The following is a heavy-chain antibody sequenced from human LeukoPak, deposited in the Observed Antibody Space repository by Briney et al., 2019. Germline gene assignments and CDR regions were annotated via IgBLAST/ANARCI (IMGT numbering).Heavy chain of an antibody. CDR1: GGSIRSSSYY. J-gene: IGHJ4*02. CDR2: IYYSGST. V-gene: IGHV4-39*01. CDR3: ASGHYDSSGYYYPFDN. Sequence: SETLSLTYTVSGGSIRSSSYYWGGIRQPPGKGLEWIGSIYYSGSTYYNPSLKSRVTISVDTSKNQVSLRLSSVTAADTAVYYCASGHYDSSGYYYPFDNWGQGTLVTVSS. D-gene: IGHD3-22*01.